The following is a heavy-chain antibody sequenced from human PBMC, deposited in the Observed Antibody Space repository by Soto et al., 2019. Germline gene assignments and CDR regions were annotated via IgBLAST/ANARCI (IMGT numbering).Heavy chain of an antibody. J-gene: IGHJ6*02. V-gene: IGHV1-69*13. Sequence: SVKVSCKTSGGTFSSYAVSWVRQAPGQGLEWMGGIIPLFGTTNYAQNFQGRVTVIADESTGTAYVELSSLRSEDTAMYYCARGRMEYSSSSFYYFGMDVWGQGTTVTVSS. CDR3: ARGRMEYSSSSFYYFGMDV. CDR2: IIPLFGTT. CDR1: GGTFSSYA. D-gene: IGHD6-6*01.